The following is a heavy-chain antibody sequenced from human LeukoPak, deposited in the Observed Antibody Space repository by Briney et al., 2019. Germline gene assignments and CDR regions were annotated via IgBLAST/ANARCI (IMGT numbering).Heavy chain of an antibody. V-gene: IGHV3-30-3*01. CDR2: ISYDGSNK. J-gene: IGHJ4*02. Sequence: GGSLRLSCAASGSTFSNYAMHWVRQAPGKGLEWVAVISYDGSNKYYADSVKGRFTISRDNSKNTLYLQMNSLRAEDTAVYFCAKDNYGLDYWGQGTLVTVSS. D-gene: IGHD3-10*01. CDR1: GSTFSNYA. CDR3: AKDNYGLDY.